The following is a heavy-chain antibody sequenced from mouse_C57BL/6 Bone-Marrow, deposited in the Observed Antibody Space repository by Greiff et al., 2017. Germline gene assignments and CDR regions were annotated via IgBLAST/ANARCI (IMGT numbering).Heavy chain of an antibody. CDR2: IDPETGGT. V-gene: IGHV1-15*01. J-gene: IGHJ4*01. D-gene: IGHD1-1*01. Sequence: GASVTLSCKASGYTFTDYEMHWVKQTPVHGLEWIGAIDPETGGTAYNQKFTGKAIPTADKSSSTAYMELRSLTSEDSAVYDSTVLYGRSYGAIDDWGQGTSVTVSA. CDR3: TVLYGRSYGAIDD. CDR1: GYTFTDYE.